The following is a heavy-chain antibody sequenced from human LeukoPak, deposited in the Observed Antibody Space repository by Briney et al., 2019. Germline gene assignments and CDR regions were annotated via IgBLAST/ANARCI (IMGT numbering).Heavy chain of an antibody. CDR3: AKGAPGYCSSTSCYRPDY. V-gene: IGHV3-23*01. CDR1: GFTFSSYA. J-gene: IGHJ4*02. Sequence: GGSLRPSCAASGFTFSSYAMSWVRQAPGKGLEWVSAISGSGGSTYYADSVKGRFTISRDNSKNTLYLQMNSLRAEDTAVYYCAKGAPGYCSSTSCYRPDYWGQGTLVTVSS. D-gene: IGHD2-2*01. CDR2: ISGSGGST.